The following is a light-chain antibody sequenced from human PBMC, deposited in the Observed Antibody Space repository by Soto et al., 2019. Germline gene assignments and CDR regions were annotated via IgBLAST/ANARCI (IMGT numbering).Light chain of an antibody. Sequence: QSALTQPPSAPGSPGQSVTISCTGASSDVGGYNYVSWYQQHPGKAPKLMIYEVNKRPSGVPDRFSGSKFGNTASLTVSGLQGEDEADYYCSSYGGSNNLVFGGGTQLTVL. V-gene: IGLV2-8*01. J-gene: IGLJ2*01. CDR3: SSYGGSNNLV. CDR1: SSDVGGYNY. CDR2: EVN.